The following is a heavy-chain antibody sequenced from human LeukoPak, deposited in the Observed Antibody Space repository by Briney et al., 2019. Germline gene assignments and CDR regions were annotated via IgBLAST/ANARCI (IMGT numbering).Heavy chain of an antibody. V-gene: IGHV3-23*01. CDR1: GFTFSSYA. CDR2: ISGSGDST. CDR3: AKGYCSSPSCSSDY. Sequence: GGSLRLSCAASGFTFSSYAMHWVRQAPGKGLEWVSGISGSGDSTYYTNSVKGRFTISRDNSKSTLHLQMNSLRAEDTAVYYCAKGYCSSPSCSSDYWGQGTLVTVSS. D-gene: IGHD2-2*01. J-gene: IGHJ4*02.